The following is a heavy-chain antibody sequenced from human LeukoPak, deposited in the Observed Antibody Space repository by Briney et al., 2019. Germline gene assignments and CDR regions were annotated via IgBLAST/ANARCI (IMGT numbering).Heavy chain of an antibody. CDR1: GFTFSSYG. J-gene: IGHJ1*01. CDR3: ARESPPYSSSFMYFQH. D-gene: IGHD6-13*01. Sequence: GGSLRLSCAASGFTFSSYGMHWVRQAPGKGLEWVAVIWYDGSNKYYADSVKGRFTISGDNSKNTLYLQMNSLRAEDTAVYYCARESPPYSSSFMYFQHWGQGTLVTVSS. CDR2: IWYDGSNK. V-gene: IGHV3-33*01.